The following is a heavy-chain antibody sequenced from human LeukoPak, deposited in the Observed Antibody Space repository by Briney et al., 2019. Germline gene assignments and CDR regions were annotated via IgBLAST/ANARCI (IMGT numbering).Heavy chain of an antibody. D-gene: IGHD3-22*01. CDR1: GFTFSSYA. J-gene: IGHJ4*02. V-gene: IGHV3-9*01. Sequence: PGGSLRLSCAASGFTFSSYAMHWVRQAPGKGLEWVAGINWNSVSAVYADSLKGRLTISRDNAKNSLFLQMNSLKTEDTAFYYCAKGARSSSGYTTDWGQGILATVSS. CDR3: AKGARSSSGYTTD. CDR2: INWNSVSA.